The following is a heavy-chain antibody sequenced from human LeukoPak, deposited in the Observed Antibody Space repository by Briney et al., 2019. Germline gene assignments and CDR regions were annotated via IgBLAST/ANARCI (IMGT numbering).Heavy chain of an antibody. J-gene: IGHJ4*02. CDR2: IYYSGST. CDR3: ARHRGLRRTQQLAHP. D-gene: IGHD6-13*01. V-gene: IGHV4-39*01. CDR1: GGSISSSSYY. Sequence: SETLSLTCTVSGGSISSSSYYWGWIRQPPGKGLEWIGSIYYSGSTNYNPSLKSRVTISVDTSKNQFSLKLSSVTAADTAVYYCARHRGLRRTQQLAHPWGQGTLVTVSS.